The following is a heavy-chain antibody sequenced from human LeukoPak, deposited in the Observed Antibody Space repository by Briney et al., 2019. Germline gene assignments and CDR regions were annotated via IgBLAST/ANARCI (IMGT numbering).Heavy chain of an antibody. V-gene: IGHV3-48*03. CDR3: ASTIFGLIAL. D-gene: IGHD3-3*01. Sequence: GGSLRLSCAASGFSFRSYEMNWVRQAPGKGLEWVSYISTSGSTIYYADSVRGRFTISRDNAKNSLYLQMNSLRVGDTAVYYCASTIFGLIALWGQGTLVTVSS. CDR1: GFSFRSYE. CDR2: ISTSGSTI. J-gene: IGHJ1*01.